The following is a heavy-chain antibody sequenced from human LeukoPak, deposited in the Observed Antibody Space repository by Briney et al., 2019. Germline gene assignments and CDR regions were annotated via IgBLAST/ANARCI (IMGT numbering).Heavy chain of an antibody. D-gene: IGHD5-12*01. CDR3: ARDPDGYDSISFDY. V-gene: IGHV3-11*01. Sequence: GGSLRLSCAASGFTFSDYYMSWIRQAPGKGLGWVSYISSSGSTIYYADSVKGRFTISRDNAKNSLYLQMNSLRAEDTAVYYCARDPDGYDSISFDYWGQGTLVTVSS. J-gene: IGHJ4*02. CDR1: GFTFSDYY. CDR2: ISSSGSTI.